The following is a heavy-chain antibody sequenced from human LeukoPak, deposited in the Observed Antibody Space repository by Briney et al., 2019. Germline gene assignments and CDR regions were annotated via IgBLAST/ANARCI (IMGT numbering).Heavy chain of an antibody. CDR1: GFTFSGYL. J-gene: IGHJ4*02. CDR2: IKQDGSEK. V-gene: IGHV3-7*01. D-gene: IGHD6-13*01. Sequence: GGSLRLSCAASGFTFSGYLMSWVRQAPGKGLEWVANIKQDGSEKYYVDSVRGRFTISRDNAKNSLFLQMDSLRVEDTAVYYCARDLAAGGPCNYWGQGTLVTVSS. CDR3: ARDLAAGGPCNY.